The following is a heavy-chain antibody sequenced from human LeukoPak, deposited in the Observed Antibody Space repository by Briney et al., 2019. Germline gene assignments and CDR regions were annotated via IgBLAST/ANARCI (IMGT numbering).Heavy chain of an antibody. CDR1: GGTFSSYA. J-gene: IGHJ4*02. CDR2: IIPIFGTA. V-gene: IGHV1-69*13. CDR3: ARTPRIAVAGMGFYYFDY. Sequence: SVKVSCKASGGTFSSYAISWVRQAPGQGLEWIGGIIPIFGTANYAQKFQGRVTITADESTSTAYMEPSSLRSEDTAVYYCARTPRIAVAGMGFYYFDYWGQGTLVTVSS. D-gene: IGHD6-19*01.